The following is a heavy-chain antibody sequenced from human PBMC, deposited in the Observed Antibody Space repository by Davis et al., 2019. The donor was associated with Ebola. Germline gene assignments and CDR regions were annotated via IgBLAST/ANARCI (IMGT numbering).Heavy chain of an antibody. CDR3: ARQNNSGLRVFDY. J-gene: IGHJ4*02. D-gene: IGHD5-12*01. CDR1: GGSIRSNY. Sequence: SETLSLTCTVSGGSIRSNYWSWIRQSLGKGLEWIASIYYLGNTAYSPSLKSRAAISVDTSKNQFSLKLSSVTAADTAVYYCARQNNSGLRVFDYWGQGTLVTVSS. V-gene: IGHV4-59*08. CDR2: IYYLGNT.